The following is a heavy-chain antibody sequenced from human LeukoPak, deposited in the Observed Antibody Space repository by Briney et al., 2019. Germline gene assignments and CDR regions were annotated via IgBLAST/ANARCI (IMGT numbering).Heavy chain of an antibody. CDR2: IKQDGSEK. CDR1: GFTFSSYW. D-gene: IGHD2-21*01. J-gene: IGHJ4*02. V-gene: IGHV3-7*01. CDR3: AREGIRRGPYFFDY. Sequence: GGSLRLSCAASGFTFSSYWMSWVRQAPGEGLEWVANIKQDGSEKYYVDSVKGRFTISRDNAKNSLYLQMNSLRAEDTAVYYCAREGIRRGPYFFDYWGQGTLVTVSS.